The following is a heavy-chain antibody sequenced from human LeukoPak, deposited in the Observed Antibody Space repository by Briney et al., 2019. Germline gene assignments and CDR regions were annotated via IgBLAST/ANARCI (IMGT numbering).Heavy chain of an antibody. CDR1: GFTFSSYS. CDR3: ARGLSGYCGGDCYYRPPFDY. CDR2: ISSSSSYI. V-gene: IGHV3-21*01. J-gene: IGHJ4*02. D-gene: IGHD2-21*01. Sequence: PGGSLRLPCAASGFTFSSYSMNWVRQAPGKGLEWVSSISSSSSYIYYADSVKGRFTISRDNAKNSLYLQMNSLRAEDTAVYYCARGLSGYCGGDCYYRPPFDYWGQGTLVTVSS.